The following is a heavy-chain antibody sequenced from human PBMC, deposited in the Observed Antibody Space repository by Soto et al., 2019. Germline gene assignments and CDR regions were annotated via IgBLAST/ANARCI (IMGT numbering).Heavy chain of an antibody. CDR3: AGEPGDIVVVPAAIGTYYYYGMDV. CDR2: INPSGGST. D-gene: IGHD2-2*01. V-gene: IGHV1-46*01. J-gene: IGHJ6*02. Sequence: ASVKVSCKASGYTFTSYYMHWVRQAPGQGLEWMGIINPSGGSTSYAQKFQGRVTMTRDTSTSTVYMELSSLRSEDTAVYYCAGEPGDIVVVPAAIGTYYYYGMDVWGQGTTVTVSS. CDR1: GYTFTSYY.